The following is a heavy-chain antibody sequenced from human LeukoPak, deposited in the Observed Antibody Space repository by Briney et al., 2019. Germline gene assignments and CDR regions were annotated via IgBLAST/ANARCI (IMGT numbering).Heavy chain of an antibody. CDR2: IKQDGSEK. V-gene: IGHV3-7*01. CDR3: AREGDYGDYAQFDY. Sequence: GGSLRLSCAASGFTFSTYGMHWVRQAPGKGLEWVANIKQDGSEKYYVDSVKGRFTISRDNAKNSLYLQMNSLRAEDTAVYYCAREGDYGDYAQFDYWGQGTLVTVSS. J-gene: IGHJ4*02. D-gene: IGHD4-17*01. CDR1: GFTFSTYG.